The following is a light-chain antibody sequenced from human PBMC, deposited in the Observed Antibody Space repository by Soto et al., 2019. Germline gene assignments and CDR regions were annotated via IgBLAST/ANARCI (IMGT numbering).Light chain of an antibody. CDR3: QQYYSYPLT. J-gene: IGKJ4*01. CDR2: AAS. Sequence: DIQMTQSPSSLSASIGDSVTITCRASQTIIGYLNWYQQKPGKAPRLLINAASNLQSGVPSRFRGSGSETDFTLTITSLQPEDFATYYCQQYYSYPLTFGGGTKVDIK. CDR1: QTIIGY. V-gene: IGKV1-39*01.